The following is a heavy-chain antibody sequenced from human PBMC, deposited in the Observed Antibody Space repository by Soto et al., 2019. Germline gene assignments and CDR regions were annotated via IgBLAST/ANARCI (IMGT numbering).Heavy chain of an antibody. J-gene: IGHJ6*02. CDR3: ARDRLWYGMDV. V-gene: IGHV3-53*01. D-gene: IGHD5-18*01. Sequence: TGGSLRLSCAASGFTFTDYWMSWVRQAPGKGLEWVSVIYSGGSTYYADSVKGRFTISRDNSKNTLYLQMNSLRAEDTAVYYCARDRLWYGMDVWGQGTTVTVSS. CDR1: GFTFTDYW. CDR2: IYSGGST.